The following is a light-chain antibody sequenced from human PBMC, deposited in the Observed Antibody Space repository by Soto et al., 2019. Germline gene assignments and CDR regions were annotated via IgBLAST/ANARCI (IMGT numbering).Light chain of an antibody. CDR2: DVS. V-gene: IGKV3-20*01. J-gene: IGKJ1*01. CDR3: QQYGRSPT. CDR1: QSVSSNY. Sequence: EIVLTQSPGTLSWSAGERATLSCRSSQSVSSNYLAWYQQKPDQAPRLVIYDVSGRATGIPDRFSGSGSGTDFTLTISRLEPEDFAVYYCQQYGRSPTFGQGTKVEIK.